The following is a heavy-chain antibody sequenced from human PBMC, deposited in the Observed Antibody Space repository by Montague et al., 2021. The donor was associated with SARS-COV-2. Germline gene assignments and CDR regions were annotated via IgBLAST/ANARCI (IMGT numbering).Heavy chain of an antibody. CDR1: GGSVSSDNW. CDR2: IYHSGTT. V-gene: IGHV4-4*02. Sequence: SETLSLTCTVSGGSVSSDNWCTWVRQPPGKGLEWMGEIYHSGTTNYNPSLQRRVTISVDKSRNHLYLNLRSVTAADTAMYYCALPLGGARFDPWGQGILVTVSS. J-gene: IGHJ5*02. D-gene: IGHD1-26*01. CDR3: ALPLGGARFDP.